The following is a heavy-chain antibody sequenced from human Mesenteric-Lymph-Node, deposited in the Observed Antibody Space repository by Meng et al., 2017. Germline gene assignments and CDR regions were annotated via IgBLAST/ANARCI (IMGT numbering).Heavy chain of an antibody. J-gene: IGHJ4*02. Sequence: GESLKISCAASGFTFNNHAMSWVRQAPGKGLEWVSPISGSGDTSHYTDSVKGRFSISRDNSRNTLYLHMNSLTAEDTAVYYCARGTKTPNGTGWGCFCDFWGLGTLVTVSS. CDR1: GFTFNNHA. D-gene: IGHD1-1*01. CDR2: ISGSGDTS. V-gene: IGHV3-23*01. CDR3: ARGTKTPNGTGWGCFCDF.